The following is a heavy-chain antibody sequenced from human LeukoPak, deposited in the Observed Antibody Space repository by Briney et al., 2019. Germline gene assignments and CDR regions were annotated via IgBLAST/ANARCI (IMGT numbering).Heavy chain of an antibody. D-gene: IGHD2-2*01. J-gene: IGHJ4*02. CDR3: ARETTSTAAFDY. Sequence: SETLSLTCTVSGGSISSGYYWTWIRQPPGKGPEWIGYIYYSGSTSYNPSLKSRVTISEDTSKNQFSLKLTSVTAADTAVYYCARETTSTAAFDYWGQGTLVTVSS. CDR2: IYYSGST. CDR1: GGSISSGYY. V-gene: IGHV4-59*01.